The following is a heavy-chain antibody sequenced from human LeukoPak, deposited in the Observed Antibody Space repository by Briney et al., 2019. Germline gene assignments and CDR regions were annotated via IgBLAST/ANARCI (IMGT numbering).Heavy chain of an antibody. CDR3: ASYSYYYYYYMDV. V-gene: IGHV4-39*01. Sequence: SETLPLTCTVSGGSSSSSSYYWGWIRQPPGKGLEWIGSIYYSGSTYYNPSLKSRVTISVDTSKNQFSLKLSSVTAADTAVYYCASYSYYYYYYMDVWGKGTTVTVSS. CDR2: IYYSGST. J-gene: IGHJ6*03. D-gene: IGHD2-21*01. CDR1: GGSSSSSSYY.